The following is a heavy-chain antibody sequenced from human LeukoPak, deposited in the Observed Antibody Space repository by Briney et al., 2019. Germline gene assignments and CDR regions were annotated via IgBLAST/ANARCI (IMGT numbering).Heavy chain of an antibody. V-gene: IGHV4-34*01. CDR3: ARAYDYSNYGPVMGV. D-gene: IGHD4-4*01. CDR1: GGSFSGYY. CDR2: INHSGST. Sequence: PSETLSLTCAVYGGSFSGYYWSWIRQSPGKGLEWIGEINHSGSTNYNPSLKSRVTISVDTSKNQFSLKLTSVTAADTAVYYCARAYDYSNYGPVMGVWGQGTTVTVSS. J-gene: IGHJ6*02.